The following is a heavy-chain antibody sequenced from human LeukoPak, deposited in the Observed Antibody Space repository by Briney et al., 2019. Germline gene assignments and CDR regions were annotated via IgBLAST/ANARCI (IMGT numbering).Heavy chain of an antibody. Sequence: ASVKFSCNASGYTFTIYAMNWVRQAPGQGLEWMGWINTNTGNPTYTQRFTGRFVFSLDTSVSTAFLEISSLKAEDTAVYYCARAVANYMDVWGKGTTVTVSS. J-gene: IGHJ6*03. CDR1: GYTFTIYA. CDR3: ARAVANYMDV. CDR2: INTNTGNP. V-gene: IGHV7-4-1*02.